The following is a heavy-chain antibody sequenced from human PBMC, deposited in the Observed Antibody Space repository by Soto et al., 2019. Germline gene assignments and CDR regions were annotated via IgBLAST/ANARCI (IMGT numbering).Heavy chain of an antibody. V-gene: IGHV4-4*02. J-gene: IGHJ3*01. D-gene: IGHD6-19*01. Sequence: QVHLQESGPGLVKPSGTLSLTCAVSGDSITSPKWWTWLRQPPGKGLEWIGDLLHSGTTNYNPSLMRPVTLSVGKPQNQFVLKLTSVTAADTALCYCAYSTGWYRPDVWGQGTSVPVSS. CDR1: GDSITSPKW. CDR3: AYSTGWYRPDV. CDR2: LLHSGTT.